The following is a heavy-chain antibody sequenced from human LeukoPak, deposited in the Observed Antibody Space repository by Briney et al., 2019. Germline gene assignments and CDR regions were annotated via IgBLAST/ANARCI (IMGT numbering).Heavy chain of an antibody. CDR2: ISGSSSNI. CDR3: TRQPPEDDY. J-gene: IGHJ4*02. CDR1: GCTFSGIY. Sequence: GGSLRLSCAASGCTFSGIYMSWIRQAPGKGLESVSYISGSSSNINYADSVKGRFTISRDNAKNSLYLQMSNLRTEDKAVYYCTRQPPEDDYWGQGTLVTVSS. V-gene: IGHV3-11*03.